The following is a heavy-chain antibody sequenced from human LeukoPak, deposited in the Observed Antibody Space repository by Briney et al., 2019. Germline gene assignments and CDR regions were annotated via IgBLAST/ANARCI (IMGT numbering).Heavy chain of an antibody. CDR2: ISYDGTNK. V-gene: IGHV3-30*04. CDR1: GFNFRTFA. J-gene: IGHJ6*02. Sequence: GRSLRLSCAASGFNFRTFALYWVRQAPGKGLGWVAVISYDGTNKYYADSVKGRFTISRDNSKNTLYLQMNSLRAEDTAVYYCARSRLGRASAGKKYYYYGMDVWGQGTTVTVSS. D-gene: IGHD6-13*01. CDR3: ARSRLGRASAGKKYYYYGMDV.